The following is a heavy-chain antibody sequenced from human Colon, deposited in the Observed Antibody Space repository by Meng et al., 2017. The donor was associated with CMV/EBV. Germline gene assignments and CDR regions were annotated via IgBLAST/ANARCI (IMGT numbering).Heavy chain of an antibody. J-gene: IGHJ4*02. CDR2: IYWDDDK. D-gene: IGHD6-6*01. CDR1: GFSLSTSGVG. CDR3: AHRMGRIAARVFDY. V-gene: IGHV2-5*02. Sequence: TLKDYGPTLVNPTTTLPLTCPSSGFSLSTSGVGVCWIRQPPGKALEWLALIYWDDDKRYSPSLKSRLTITKDTSKNQVVLTMTNMDPVDTATYYCAHRMGRIAARVFDYWGQGTLVTVAS.